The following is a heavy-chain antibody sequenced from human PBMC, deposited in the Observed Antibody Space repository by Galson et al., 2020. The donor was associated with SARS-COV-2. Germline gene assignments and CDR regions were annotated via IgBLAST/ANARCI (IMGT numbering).Heavy chain of an antibody. CDR3: ESDTSDITMGRGGHDYYCGRYV. J-gene: IGHJ6*02. D-gene: IGHD3-10*01. CDR2: ISYDGSNK. V-gene: IGHV3-30*04. CDR1: GFTFSSYA. Sequence: GESLKISCAASGFTFSSYAMHWVRQAPGKGLEWVAVISYDGSNKYYADSVKGRFTISRDKSKNTLYLQMNSLRAEDTAVYYCESDTSDITMGRGGHDYYCGRYVWRQGTTCTVSS.